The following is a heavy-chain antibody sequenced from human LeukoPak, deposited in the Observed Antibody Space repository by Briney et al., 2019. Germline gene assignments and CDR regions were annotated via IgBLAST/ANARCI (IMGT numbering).Heavy chain of an antibody. V-gene: IGHV3-74*01. CDR1: GFTFSSYW. Sequence: GGSLRLSCAASGFTFSSYWMHWVRQAPGKGLVWVSRIHSDGRSTSYADSVRGRFTISRDDAKGTLYLQMNSLRAEDTAVYYCARSGWPYYFDYWGQGTLVTVSS. CDR3: ARSGWPYYFDY. D-gene: IGHD3-22*01. CDR2: IHSDGRST. J-gene: IGHJ4*02.